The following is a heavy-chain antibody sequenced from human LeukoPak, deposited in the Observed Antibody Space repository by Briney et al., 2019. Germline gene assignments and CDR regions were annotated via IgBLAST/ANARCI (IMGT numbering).Heavy chain of an antibody. V-gene: IGHV4-4*07. D-gene: IGHD3-10*01. Sequence: PSETLSLTCTVSGGSISSYYWSWIRQPAGKGREWIGRIYTSGSTNYNPSLKSRVTMSVDTSKNQFSLKLSSVTAADTAVYYCARDVWNYYGSGQLFYYYYYMDVWGKGTTVTISS. CDR2: IYTSGST. CDR1: GGSISSYY. J-gene: IGHJ6*03. CDR3: ARDVWNYYGSGQLFYYYYYMDV.